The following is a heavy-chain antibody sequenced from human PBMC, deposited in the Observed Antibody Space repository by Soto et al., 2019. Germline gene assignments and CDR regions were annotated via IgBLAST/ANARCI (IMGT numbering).Heavy chain of an antibody. CDR2: ISGSGGST. V-gene: IGHV3-23*01. CDR3: AKDYYDSSGYGSPWFDP. D-gene: IGHD3-22*01. Sequence: GGSLRLSCAASGVTFSSYAMSWVRQAPGKGLEWVSAISGSGGSTYYADSVKGRFTISRDNSKNTLYLQMNSLRAEDTAVYYCAKDYYDSSGYGSPWFDPWGRGTLVTVSS. CDR1: GVTFSSYA. J-gene: IGHJ5*02.